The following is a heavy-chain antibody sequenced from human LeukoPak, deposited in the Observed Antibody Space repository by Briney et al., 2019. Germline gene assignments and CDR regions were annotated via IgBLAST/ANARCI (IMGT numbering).Heavy chain of an antibody. J-gene: IGHJ4*02. CDR2: IWYDGSNK. CDR1: GFTFSSYG. V-gene: IGHV3-33*01. CDR3: ARSYYDFWSGRNYPFGY. D-gene: IGHD3-3*01. Sequence: PGGSLRLSCAASGFTFSSYGMHWVRQAPGKGLEWVAVIWYDGSNKYYADSVKGRFTISRDNSKNTLYLQMNSLRAEDTAVYYCARSYYDFWSGRNYPFGYWGQGTLVTVSS.